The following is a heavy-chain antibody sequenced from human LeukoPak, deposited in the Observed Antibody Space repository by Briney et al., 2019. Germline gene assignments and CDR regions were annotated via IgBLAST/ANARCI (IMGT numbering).Heavy chain of an antibody. Sequence: SETLSLTCTVSGYSISSGYYWGWIRQPPGKGLEWIGSIYYSGSTYYNPSLKGRVTISVDTSKNQFSLKLSSVTAADTAVYYCARRVGATSNYFDYWGQGTLVTVSS. CDR1: GYSISSGYY. CDR2: IYYSGST. CDR3: ARRVGATSNYFDY. J-gene: IGHJ4*02. V-gene: IGHV4-38-2*02. D-gene: IGHD1-26*01.